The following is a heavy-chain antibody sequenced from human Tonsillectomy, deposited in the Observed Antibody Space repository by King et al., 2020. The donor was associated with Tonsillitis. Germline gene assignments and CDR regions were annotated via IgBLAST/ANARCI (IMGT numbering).Heavy chain of an antibody. CDR2: IYSGGST. Sequence: VQLVESGGGLIQPGGSLRLSCAASGFTVSTNYMSWVRQAPGKGLEWVSVIYSGGSTYYADSVKGRFTISRDISKNTLFLQMNSLRAEDAAVYYCARGVTVVRGVILPLRIWGQGTLVTVSS. V-gene: IGHV3-53*01. J-gene: IGHJ3*02. CDR3: ARGVTVVRGVILPLRI. CDR1: GFTVSTNY. D-gene: IGHD3-10*01.